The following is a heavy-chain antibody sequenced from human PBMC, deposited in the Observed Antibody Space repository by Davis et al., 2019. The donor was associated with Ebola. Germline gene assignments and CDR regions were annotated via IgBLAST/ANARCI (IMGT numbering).Heavy chain of an antibody. CDR3: ARSYGAGNWFDP. CDR1: RYTFTGYY. J-gene: IGHJ5*02. Sequence: AASVKVSCKASRYTFTGYYMHWVRQAPGQGLEWMGWIYPNSGGTNYAQKFQGRVTMTRDTSISTAYMELSRLRSDDTAVYYCARSYGAGNWFDPWGQGTLVTVSS. D-gene: IGHD4-17*01. CDR2: IYPNSGGT. V-gene: IGHV1-2*02.